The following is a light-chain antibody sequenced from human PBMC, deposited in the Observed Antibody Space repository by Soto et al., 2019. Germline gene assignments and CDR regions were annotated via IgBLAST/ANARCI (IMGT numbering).Light chain of an antibody. CDR3: QQRSNWPPEVT. V-gene: IGKV3-11*01. J-gene: IGKJ3*01. CDR2: DAS. Sequence: EIVLTQSPDTLSLSPGERATLSCRASQSVSSSLAWYQQKPGQAPRLLIHDASKRATGIPARFSGSGSGTDFTLTISSLEPDDFAVYYCQQRSNWPPEVTFGPGTKVDIK. CDR1: QSVSSS.